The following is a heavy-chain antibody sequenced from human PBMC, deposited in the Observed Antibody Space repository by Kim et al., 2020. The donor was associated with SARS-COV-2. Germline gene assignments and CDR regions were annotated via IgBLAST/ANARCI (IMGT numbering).Heavy chain of an antibody. J-gene: IGHJ4*02. CDR1: GFTFSSYA. D-gene: IGHD3-16*02. V-gene: IGHV3-30-3*01. CDR2: ISYDGSNT. Sequence: GGSLRLSCAASGFTFSSYAMHWVRQAPGKGLEWVSVISYDGSNTYYADSVQGRFTISRDNSKNTLYLQMNSLRAEDTAVYYCARVPGGGDYSWGRYRDEAGYGGERTLDSVS. CDR3: ARVPGGGDYSWGRYRDEAGY.